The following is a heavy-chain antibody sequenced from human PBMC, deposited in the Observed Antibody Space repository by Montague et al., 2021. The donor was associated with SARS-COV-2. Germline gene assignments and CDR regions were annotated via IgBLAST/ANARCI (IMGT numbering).Heavy chain of an antibody. D-gene: IGHD6-13*01. CDR3: ARGRPVSQFLRTYSSSWYWFDP. CDR1: GGSFLCYY. CDR2: INHSGST. Sequence: SETLSLTCAVYGGSFLCYYWSWIRQPPGKGLSLIGEINHSGSTNYNRALKSRVTISVDTSKNQLSLKLSSVTAADTAVYYCARGRPVSQFLRTYSSSWYWFDPWGQGTLVTVSS. V-gene: IGHV4-34*01. J-gene: IGHJ5*02.